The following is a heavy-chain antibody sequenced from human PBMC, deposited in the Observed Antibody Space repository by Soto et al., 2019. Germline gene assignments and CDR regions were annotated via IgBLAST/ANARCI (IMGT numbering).Heavy chain of an antibody. CDR1: GYTFISYA. V-gene: IGHV1-3*01. Sequence: QVQLVQSGAEVKKPGASVKVSCKASGYTFISYAMHWVRQAPGPRLEWMGWINAGKDNTKYSQKFQGRVTITRDTSASTAYMELSSLRSEDTAVYYCAREASSSWFSYKDYFDYWGQGTLVTVSS. CDR3: AREASSSWFSYKDYFDY. D-gene: IGHD6-13*01. CDR2: INAGKDNT. J-gene: IGHJ4*02.